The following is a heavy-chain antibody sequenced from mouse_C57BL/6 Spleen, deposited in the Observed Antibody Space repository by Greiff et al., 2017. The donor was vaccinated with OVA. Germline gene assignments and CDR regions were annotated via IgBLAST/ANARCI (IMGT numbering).Heavy chain of an antibody. Sequence: VHVKQSGPELVKPGASVKMSCKASGYTFTDYNMHWVKQSHGKSLEWIGYINPNNGGTSYNQKFKGKATLTVNKSSSTAYMELRSLTSEDSAVYYCARGGRDYAMDYWGQGTSVTVSS. V-gene: IGHV1-22*01. CDR2: INPNNGGT. J-gene: IGHJ4*01. CDR1: GYTFTDYN. CDR3: ARGGRDYAMDY.